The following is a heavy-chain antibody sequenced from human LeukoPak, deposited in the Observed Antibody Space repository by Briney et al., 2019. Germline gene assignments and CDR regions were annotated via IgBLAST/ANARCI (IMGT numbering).Heavy chain of an antibody. CDR1: GYTFTGYY. CDR2: INPNSGGT. Sequence: GASVKVSCKASGYTFTGYYMHWVRQAPGQGLEGMGWINPNSGGTNYAQKFQGRVTMTRDTSISTAYMELSRLRSDDTAVYYCARAGSGSYRRAPDPWGQGTLVTVSS. J-gene: IGHJ5*02. CDR3: ARAGSGSYRRAPDP. D-gene: IGHD1-26*01. V-gene: IGHV1-2*02.